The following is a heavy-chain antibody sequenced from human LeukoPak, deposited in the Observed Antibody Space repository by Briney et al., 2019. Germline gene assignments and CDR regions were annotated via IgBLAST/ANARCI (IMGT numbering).Heavy chain of an antibody. CDR3: ARHGGVVRGQGSDAFDI. D-gene: IGHD3-10*01. J-gene: IGHJ3*02. Sequence: SETLSLTCTVSGGSISSYFWSWVRQPPGKGLEWIGYTYYSGSTQYNPSLKSRVTISLDTSKNQFSLKLTSVTAADTAVYFCARHGGVVRGQGSDAFDIWGQGTMVTVSS. CDR2: TYYSGST. CDR1: GGSISSYF. V-gene: IGHV4-59*08.